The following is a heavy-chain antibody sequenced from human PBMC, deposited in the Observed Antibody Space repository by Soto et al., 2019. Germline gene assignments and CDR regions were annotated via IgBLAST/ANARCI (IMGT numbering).Heavy chain of an antibody. CDR3: ARDSGMIRGNYGMDV. D-gene: IGHD3-10*01. J-gene: IGHJ6*02. Sequence: EVQLVESGGGLIQPRGSLRLSCAASGFIVRSSYMTWVRQAPGKGLEWVSVIYSSGNIYYPDSVKGRFTTSRDNSQNTFFLQMNSLRAEDTAVYYCARDSGMIRGNYGMDVWGQGTTVIVSS. CDR2: IYSSGNI. V-gene: IGHV3-53*01. CDR1: GFIVRSSY.